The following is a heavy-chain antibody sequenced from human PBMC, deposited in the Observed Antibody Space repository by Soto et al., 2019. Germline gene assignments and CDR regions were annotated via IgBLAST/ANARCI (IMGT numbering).Heavy chain of an antibody. J-gene: IGHJ2*01. CDR3: ARTTVTTLSRTFDL. CDR1: GGSISSGGYY. Sequence: QVQLQESGPGLVKPSQTLSLTCNVSGGSISSGGYYWSWIRQHPEKGLEWIGYIYYSGSTHFNPSLKSRVTISVDTSKSQFSLRLSSVTAADTAVYYCARTTVTTLSRTFDLWGRGTLVTVSS. V-gene: IGHV4-31*03. D-gene: IGHD4-17*01. CDR2: IYYSGST.